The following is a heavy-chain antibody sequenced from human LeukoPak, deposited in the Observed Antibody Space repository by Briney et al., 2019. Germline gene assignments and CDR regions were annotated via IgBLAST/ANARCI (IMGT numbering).Heavy chain of an antibody. CDR3: AREDRTLYYYDSSGYWF. Sequence: ASVKVSCKASGYTFTSHAMNWVRQAPGQGLEWMGWINTNTGNPTYAQGFTGRFVFSLDTSVSTAYLQISSLKAEDTAVYYCAREDRTLYYYDSSGYWFWGQGTLVTVSS. D-gene: IGHD3-22*01. V-gene: IGHV7-4-1*02. J-gene: IGHJ4*02. CDR2: INTNTGNP. CDR1: GYTFTSHA.